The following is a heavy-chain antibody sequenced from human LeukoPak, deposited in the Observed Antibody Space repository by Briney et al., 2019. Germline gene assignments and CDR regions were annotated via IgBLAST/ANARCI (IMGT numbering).Heavy chain of an antibody. CDR2: IYYSGST. V-gene: IGHV4-39*07. D-gene: IGHD6-13*01. CDR1: GGSISSSSYY. J-gene: IGHJ5*02. Sequence: PSETLSLTCSVSGGSISSSSYYWGWIRQPPGLGLEWIGSIYYSGSTYYYPSLKSRVTISVDTSKNQFSLKLSSVTAADTAVYYCARDRSSSWYLGWFDPWGQGTLVTVSS. CDR3: ARDRSSSWYLGWFDP.